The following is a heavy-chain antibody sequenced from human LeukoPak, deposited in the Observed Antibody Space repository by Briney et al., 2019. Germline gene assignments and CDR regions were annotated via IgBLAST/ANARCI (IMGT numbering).Heavy chain of an antibody. Sequence: GGSLRLSCAASGFTFSGYSLNWVRQAPGKGLEWVSYISSTGSTRYYAASVKGRFTISRDNAKNSLYLQMNRLRAEDTAVYFCARDAESPLAWLHYFDYWGQGTLVTVSS. CDR1: GFTFSGYS. V-gene: IGHV3-48*01. CDR2: ISSTGSTR. J-gene: IGHJ4*02. CDR3: ARDAESPLAWLHYFDY. D-gene: IGHD3-3*01.